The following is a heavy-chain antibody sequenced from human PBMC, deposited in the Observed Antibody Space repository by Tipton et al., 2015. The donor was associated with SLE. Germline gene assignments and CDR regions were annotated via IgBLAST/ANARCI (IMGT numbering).Heavy chain of an antibody. Sequence: TLSLTCTVSGGSISSGSYYWSWIRQHPGKGLEWIGYIYYSGSTNYNPSLKSRVTISVDTSKNQFSLKLSSVTAADTAVYYCARTDTMIVVVTPHAAFDIWGQGTLVTVSS. CDR3: ARTDTMIVVVTPHAAFDI. J-gene: IGHJ4*02. V-gene: IGHV4-61*01. CDR2: IYYSGST. CDR1: GGSISSGSYY. D-gene: IGHD3-22*01.